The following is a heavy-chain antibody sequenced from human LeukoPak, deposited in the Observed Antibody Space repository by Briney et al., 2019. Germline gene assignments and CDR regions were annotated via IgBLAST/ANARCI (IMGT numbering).Heavy chain of an antibody. CDR1: GYTFTSYG. V-gene: IGHV1-18*01. D-gene: IGHD3-22*01. J-gene: IGHJ4*02. Sequence: ASVKVSCKASGYTFTSYGISWVRQAPGQGLEWMGWISAYNGNTNYAQKLQGRVTMTTDTSTSTAYMELRSLRSDDTAVYYCARDSTTYYYDSSGYFIFDYWGQGTLVTVSS. CDR2: ISAYNGNT. CDR3: ARDSTTYYYDSSGYFIFDY.